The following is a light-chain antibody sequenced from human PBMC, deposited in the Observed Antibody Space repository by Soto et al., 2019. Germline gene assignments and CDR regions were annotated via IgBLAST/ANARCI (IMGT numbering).Light chain of an antibody. CDR2: DAS. Sequence: EIVLRQSPGTLCLSPGERAALSCRASQSVSSSYLAWYQQKPGQAPRLLIYDASNRATGIPARFSGSGSGTDFTLTISSLEPEDFAVYYCQQRSNWPPNFGQGTRLEI. V-gene: IGKV3D-20*02. CDR1: QSVSSSY. J-gene: IGKJ5*01. CDR3: QQRSNWPPN.